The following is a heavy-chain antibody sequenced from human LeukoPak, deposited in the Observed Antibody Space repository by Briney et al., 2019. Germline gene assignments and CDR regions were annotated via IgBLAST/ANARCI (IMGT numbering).Heavy chain of an antibody. Sequence: SETLSLTCTVSGGSISSSSYYWGWIRQPPGKGLEWIGSIYYSGSTYYNPSLKSRVTISVDTSKNQFSLKLSSVAAADTAVYYCARARDDYGDSWGFDYWGQGTLVTVSS. V-gene: IGHV4-39*01. D-gene: IGHD4-17*01. CDR2: IYYSGST. CDR1: GGSISSSSYY. J-gene: IGHJ4*02. CDR3: ARARDDYGDSWGFDY.